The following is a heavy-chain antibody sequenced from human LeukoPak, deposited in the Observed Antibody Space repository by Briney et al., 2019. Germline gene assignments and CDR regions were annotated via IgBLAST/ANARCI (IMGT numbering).Heavy chain of an antibody. CDR1: GVTLSPYG. J-gene: IGHJ6*02. CDR3: ASYYYGSGPYYYYYGMDV. D-gene: IGHD3-10*01. V-gene: IGHV3-30*03. CDR2: ISYEGGTQ. Sequence: GGALRLSCAASGVTLSPYGMNWVRQAPGKGLERVAVISYEGGTQHYADAVKGRFIISRDNPRNTLYLQMNSLRAEDTAVYYCASYYYGSGPYYYYYGMDVWGQGTTVTVSS.